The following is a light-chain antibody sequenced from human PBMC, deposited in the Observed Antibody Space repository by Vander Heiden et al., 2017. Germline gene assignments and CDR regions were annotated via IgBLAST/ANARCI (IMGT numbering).Light chain of an antibody. CDR1: QGISSW. Sequence: DIHMTQSPSSVSASVGDRVTITCRASQGISSWLAWYQQKPGKAPKLLIYAASSLQSGVPSRFSGSGYGKDSPLTISSRQPEDFASYYCQQTTSFPTITFGQGTQMDIK. J-gene: IGKJ5*01. CDR3: QQTTSFPTIT. V-gene: IGKV1D-12*01. CDR2: AAS.